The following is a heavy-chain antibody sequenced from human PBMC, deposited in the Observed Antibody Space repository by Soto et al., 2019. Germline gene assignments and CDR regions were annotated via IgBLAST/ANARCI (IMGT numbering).Heavy chain of an antibody. J-gene: IGHJ6*03. CDR2: ISGSGGST. V-gene: IGHV3-23*01. Sequence: PGGSLRLSCAASGFTFSSYAMSWVRQAPGKGLEWVSAISGSGGSTYYADSVKGRFTISRDNSKNTLYLQMNSLRAEDTAVYYCANKDYYYYYMDVWGKGTTVTVSS. CDR3: ANKDYYYYYMDV. CDR1: GFTFSSYA.